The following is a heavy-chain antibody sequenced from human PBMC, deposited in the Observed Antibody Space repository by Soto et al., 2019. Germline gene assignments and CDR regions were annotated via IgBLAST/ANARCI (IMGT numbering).Heavy chain of an antibody. Sequence: ASVKVSCKVSGYTVTVLSIHWVLQAPGKGLEWMGGFDPEDGETIYAQKFQGRVTMTEDTSTDTAYMELSSLRSEDTAVYYCATAPLGEYSGYDTLFFDYWGQGTLVTVSS. D-gene: IGHD5-12*01. CDR3: ATAPLGEYSGYDTLFFDY. CDR1: GYTVTVLS. CDR2: FDPEDGET. V-gene: IGHV1-24*01. J-gene: IGHJ4*02.